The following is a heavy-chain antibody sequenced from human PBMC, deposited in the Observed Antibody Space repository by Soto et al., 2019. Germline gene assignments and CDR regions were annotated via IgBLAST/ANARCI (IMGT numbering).Heavy chain of an antibody. Sequence: QVQLVQSGAEVKKPGASVKVSCKASGYTFTSYGISWVRQAPGQGLEWMGWISAYNGNTNYAQKLLGRVTMTTDTSTSTAYMELRSLRSDDTAVYYCARARITMVRGVIIYYYGMDVWGQGTTVTVSS. CDR3: ARARITMVRGVIIYYYGMDV. CDR1: GYTFTSYG. V-gene: IGHV1-18*04. CDR2: ISAYNGNT. J-gene: IGHJ6*02. D-gene: IGHD3-10*01.